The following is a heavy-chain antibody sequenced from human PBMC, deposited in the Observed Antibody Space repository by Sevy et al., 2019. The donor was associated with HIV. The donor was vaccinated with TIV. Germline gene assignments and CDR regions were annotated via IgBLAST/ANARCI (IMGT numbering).Heavy chain of an antibody. CDR3: TTKKDFWSGYFYFDY. D-gene: IGHD3-3*01. CDR2: IKSKTAGGTT. J-gene: IGHJ4*02. Sequence: GGSLRLSCAASGFTFNNAWMSWVRQAPGKGLEWVGRIKSKTAGGTTDHAAPVKGRFTIPSDDSKNTLYLQMNSLKSDDTAGYYCTTKKDFWSGYFYFDYWGQGTLVTVSS. CDR1: GFTFNNAW. V-gene: IGHV3-15*05.